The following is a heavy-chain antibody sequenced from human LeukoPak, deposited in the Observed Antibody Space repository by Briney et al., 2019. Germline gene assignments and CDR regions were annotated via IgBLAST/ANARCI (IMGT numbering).Heavy chain of an antibody. CDR2: VSISSGTI. CDR1: GFTFSGHN. J-gene: IGHJ4*02. CDR3: ARASPLAWYSSSWYGGDY. V-gene: IGHV3-48*04. D-gene: IGHD6-13*01. Sequence: PGGSLRLSCAASGFTFSGHNMNWVRQAPGKGLEWISFVSISSGTIYYADSVKGRFTISRDNAKNSLYLQMNSLRAEDTAVYYCARASPLAWYSSSWYGGDYWGQGTLVTVSS.